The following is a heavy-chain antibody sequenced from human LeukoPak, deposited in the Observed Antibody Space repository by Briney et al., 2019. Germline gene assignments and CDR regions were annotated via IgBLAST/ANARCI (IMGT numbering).Heavy chain of an antibody. CDR1: GYSFTSYW. J-gene: IGHJ4*02. CDR2: IYPGDSDT. CDR3: ARPGQIAAAGDDFDY. V-gene: IGHV5-51*01. D-gene: IGHD6-13*01. Sequence: GESLKISCKGSGYSFTSYWIGWVRQMPGKGPEWMGIIYPGDSDTRYSPSFQGQVTISADKSISTAYLQWSSLKASDTAMYYCARPGQIAAAGDDFDYWGQGTLVTVSS.